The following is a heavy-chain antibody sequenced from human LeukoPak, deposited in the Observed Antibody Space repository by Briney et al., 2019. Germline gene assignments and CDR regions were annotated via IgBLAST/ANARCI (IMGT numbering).Heavy chain of an antibody. V-gene: IGHV5-51*01. Sequence: GESLKISCKGSEYSFTNYWIGWVRQTPGKGLEWMGFIYPGDSDTTYSPSFQGQVTISADKSISTAYLQWSRLKASDTAMYYCARRGGYNYGYFDYWGQGTQVTVSS. CDR1: EYSFTNYW. J-gene: IGHJ4*02. CDR3: ARRGGYNYGYFDY. D-gene: IGHD5-18*01. CDR2: IYPGDSDT.